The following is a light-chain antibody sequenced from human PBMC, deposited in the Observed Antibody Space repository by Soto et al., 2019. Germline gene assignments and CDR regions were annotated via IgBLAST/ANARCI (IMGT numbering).Light chain of an antibody. J-gene: IGLJ1*01. CDR2: EVN. CDR1: SSDVGGYNY. V-gene: IGLV2-8*01. CDR3: SSYAGSSNV. Sequence: QSALTQPPSVSGSPGQSVAISCTGTSSDVGGYNYVSWYQQHPGKAPKLMIYEVNKRPSGVPDRFSGSKSGNTASLTVSGLQAEDEADYYCSSYAGSSNVLGTGTKLTVL.